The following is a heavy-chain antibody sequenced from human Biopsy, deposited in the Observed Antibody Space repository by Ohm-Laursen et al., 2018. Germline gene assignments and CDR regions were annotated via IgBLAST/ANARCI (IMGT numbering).Heavy chain of an antibody. CDR2: RIPYFNTI. V-gene: IGHV1-69*01. D-gene: IGHD2/OR15-2a*01. Sequence: GSSVKVSCNASGVTFAPYAFGWVRQAPGQGLEWMGGRIPYFNTIYYARNFQDRAVITADRSARTTDMQLSGLRPDDTAVYYCVGGQRGPPIGVTVPGDAFDLWGPGTMVTVSP. CDR1: GVTFAPYA. J-gene: IGHJ3*01. CDR3: VGGQRGPPIGVTVPGDAFDL.